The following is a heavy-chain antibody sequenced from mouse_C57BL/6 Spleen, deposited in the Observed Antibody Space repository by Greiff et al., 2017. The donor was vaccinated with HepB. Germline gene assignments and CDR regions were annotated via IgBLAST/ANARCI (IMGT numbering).Heavy chain of an antibody. CDR1: GYTFTSYW. Sequence: VQLQQSGTELVKPGASVKLSCKASGYTFTSYWMHWVKQRPGQGLEWIGNINPSNGGTNYNEKFKSKATLTVDKSSSTAYMQLSSLTSEDSAVYYCARGRITTVPFDYWGQSTTLTVSS. D-gene: IGHD1-1*01. CDR2: INPSNGGT. CDR3: ARGRITTVPFDY. J-gene: IGHJ2*01. V-gene: IGHV1-53*01.